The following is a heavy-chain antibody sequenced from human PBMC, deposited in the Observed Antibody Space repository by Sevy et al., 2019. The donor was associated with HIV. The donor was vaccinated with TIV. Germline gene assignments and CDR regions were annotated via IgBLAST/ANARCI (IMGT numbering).Heavy chain of an antibody. Sequence: SETLSLTCAVSGLSITGSYWWSWVRQSPGKGLEWLGDMYHKGTTNYNPSLKGRITISIDNNKSQFSLKINSITAADTGLYLCAAEAGTDILGYDYQHWGRGTQVTVSS. CDR1: GLSITGSYW. CDR2: MYHKGTT. J-gene: IGHJ4*02. CDR3: AAEAGTDILGYDYQH. V-gene: IGHV4-4*02. D-gene: IGHD3-22*01.